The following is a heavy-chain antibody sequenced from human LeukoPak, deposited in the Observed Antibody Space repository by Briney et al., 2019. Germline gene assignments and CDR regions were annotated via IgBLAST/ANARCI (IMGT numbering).Heavy chain of an antibody. CDR3: AKIPYIYYDSSGYVDY. CDR2: IYKSGST. CDR1: GFTVSDNY. V-gene: IGHV3-53*01. Sequence: GGSLRLSCAVSGFTVSDNYMSWVRQAPGKGLEWISVIYKSGSTYYRDSVKGRFTISRDNSKNTLYLQMNSLRAEDTAVYYCAKIPYIYYDSSGYVDYWGQGTLVTVSS. J-gene: IGHJ4*02. D-gene: IGHD3-22*01.